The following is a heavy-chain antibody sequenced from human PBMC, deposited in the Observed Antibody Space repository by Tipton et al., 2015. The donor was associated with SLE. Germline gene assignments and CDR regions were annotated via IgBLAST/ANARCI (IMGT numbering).Heavy chain of an antibody. Sequence: SGAFISNGGSYWTWIRQPPGKGLEWIGSIYYTGTTTYYNSFLKSRVTMSVDTSKNQFSLRLTSVIAADTAVYYCSRLHGYSYGLNWFDPWGQGTLISVSS. V-gene: IGHV4-39*07. J-gene: IGHJ5*02. D-gene: IGHD5-18*01. CDR3: SRLHGYSYGLNWFDP. CDR1: GAFISNGGSY. CDR2: IYYTGTTT.